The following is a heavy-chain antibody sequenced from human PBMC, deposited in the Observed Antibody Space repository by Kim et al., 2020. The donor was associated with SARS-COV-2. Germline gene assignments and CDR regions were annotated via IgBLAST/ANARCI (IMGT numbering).Heavy chain of an antibody. Sequence: SETLSLTCAVYGGSFSGYYWSWIRQPPGKGLEWIGEINHSGSTNYNPSLKSRVTISVDTSKNQFSLKLSSVTAADTAVYYCARGRAVSSFYSSSSSGWFDPWGQGTLVTVSS. CDR1: GGSFSGYY. J-gene: IGHJ5*02. V-gene: IGHV4-34*01. CDR2: INHSGST. D-gene: IGHD6-6*01. CDR3: ARGRAVSSFYSSSSSGWFDP.